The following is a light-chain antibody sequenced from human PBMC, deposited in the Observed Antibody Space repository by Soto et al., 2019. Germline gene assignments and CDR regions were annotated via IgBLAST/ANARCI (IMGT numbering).Light chain of an antibody. CDR3: QSYDSSLIGGV. CDR2: GNS. J-gene: IGLJ2*01. Sequence: QSVLTQPPSVSGAPGQRVTISCTGSSSNIGAGYDVHWYQQLPGTAPKLLIYGNSNRPSGVPDRFSGSKSGTSASLAITGLQAEDEADYYCQSYDSSLIGGVFGGGTKVTVL. V-gene: IGLV1-40*01. CDR1: SSNIGAGYD.